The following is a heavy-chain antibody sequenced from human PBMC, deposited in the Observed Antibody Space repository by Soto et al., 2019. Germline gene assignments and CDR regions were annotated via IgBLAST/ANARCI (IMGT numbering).Heavy chain of an antibody. D-gene: IGHD3-3*01. CDR3: ARGGRVRFLEWFYGMDV. V-gene: IGHV4-31*03. Sequence: SETLSLTCTVSGGSISSGGYYRSWIRQHPGKGLEWIGYIYYSGSTYYNPSLKSRVTISVDTSKNQFSLKLSSVTAADTAVYYCARGGRVRFLEWFYGMDVWGQGTTVTVSS. J-gene: IGHJ6*02. CDR1: GGSISSGGYY. CDR2: IYYSGST.